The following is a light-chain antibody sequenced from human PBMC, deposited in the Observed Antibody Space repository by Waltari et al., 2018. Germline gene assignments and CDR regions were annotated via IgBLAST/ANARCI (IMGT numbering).Light chain of an antibody. CDR3: QQYDNPSGFT. Sequence: DIQMTQSPSSLSASVGDRVTITCQASQDISNYLNWYQQKPGKAPKLQIYDASNLETGVPSRFSGSGSGTDFTFTISSLQPEDIATYYCQQYDNPSGFTFGPGTKVDIK. V-gene: IGKV1-33*01. J-gene: IGKJ3*01. CDR1: QDISNY. CDR2: DAS.